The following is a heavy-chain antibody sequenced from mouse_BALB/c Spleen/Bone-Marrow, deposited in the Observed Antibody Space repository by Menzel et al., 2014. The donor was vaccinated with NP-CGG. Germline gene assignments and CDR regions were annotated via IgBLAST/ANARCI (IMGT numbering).Heavy chain of an antibody. CDR1: GYAFTNYL. CDR2: INPGSGGA. V-gene: IGHV1-54*03. CDR3: ATARTGRGFDY. D-gene: IGHD3-1*01. Sequence: VRLQESGAELVRPGTSVKWSCTASGYAFTNYLIEWVKQRPVQGLEWIGVINPGSGGANYNAKFKGKATLTADKSSSSVYMQLSILTSPATSVYFRATARTGRGFDYWGQGTTLTVSS. J-gene: IGHJ2*01.